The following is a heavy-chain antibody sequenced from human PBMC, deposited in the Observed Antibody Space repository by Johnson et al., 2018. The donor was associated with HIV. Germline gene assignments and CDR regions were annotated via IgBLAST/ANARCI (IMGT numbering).Heavy chain of an antibody. D-gene: IGHD6-19*01. CDR2: ITQEGRET. J-gene: IGHJ3*02. V-gene: IGHV3-7*04. CDR3: ARDAVAAANAFDI. CDR1: EFIFSNYW. Sequence: VQLVESGGGLVQPGGSLRLSCAASEFIFSNYWMSWVRQAPGKGLERVANITQEGRETHHIDSVKGRFTISRDNAQNSLNLQMNSLRAEDTAVYYCARDAVAAANAFDIWGQGTMVTVSS.